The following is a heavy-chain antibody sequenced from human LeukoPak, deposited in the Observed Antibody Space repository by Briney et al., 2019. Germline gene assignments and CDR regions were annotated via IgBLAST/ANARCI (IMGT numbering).Heavy chain of an antibody. CDR2: IYTTGST. D-gene: IGHD1-26*01. CDR1: GGSISNYY. Sequence: KASETLSLTCTVSGGSISNYYWSWIRQPAGKGLEWIGRIYTTGSTNYNPSLKSRVTISVDTSKNQFSLKLSSVTAADTAVYYCARHTLSGSRPRYFDCWGQGTLVTVSS. V-gene: IGHV4-4*07. J-gene: IGHJ4*02. CDR3: ARHTLSGSRPRYFDC.